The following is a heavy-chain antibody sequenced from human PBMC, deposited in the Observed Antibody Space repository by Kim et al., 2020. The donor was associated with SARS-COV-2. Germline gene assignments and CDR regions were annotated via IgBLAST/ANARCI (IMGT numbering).Heavy chain of an antibody. Sequence: GGSLRLSCAAPGFTFSSYGMHWVRQAPGKGLEWVAVIWYDGSNKYYADSVKGRFTISRDNSKNTLYLQMNSLRAEDTAVYYCARDYDYVWGTRQDAFDIWGQGTMVTVVS. V-gene: IGHV3-33*08. CDR3: ARDYDYVWGTRQDAFDI. CDR1: GFTFSSYG. J-gene: IGHJ3*02. D-gene: IGHD3-16*01. CDR2: IWYDGSNK.